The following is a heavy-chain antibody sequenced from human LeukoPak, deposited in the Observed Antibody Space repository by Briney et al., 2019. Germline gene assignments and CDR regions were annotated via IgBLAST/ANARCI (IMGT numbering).Heavy chain of an antibody. V-gene: IGHV4-34*01. CDR1: GGSISGYY. J-gene: IGHJ5*02. CDR2: INHSGST. D-gene: IGHD2-2*01. Sequence: SETLSLTCTVSGGSISGYYWSWIRQPPGKGLEWIGEINHSGSTNYNPSLKSRVTISVDTSKNQFSLKLSSVTAADTAVYYCARVGAHCSSTSCYLRHQKNNWFDPWGQGTLVTVSS. CDR3: ARVGAHCSSTSCYLRHQKNNWFDP.